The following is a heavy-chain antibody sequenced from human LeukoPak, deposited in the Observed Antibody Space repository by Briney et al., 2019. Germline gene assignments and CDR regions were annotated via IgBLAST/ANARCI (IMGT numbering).Heavy chain of an antibody. V-gene: IGHV3-66*01. CDR3: ARGGDSSGYRLYYFDY. CDR1: GFTVSSNY. J-gene: IGHJ4*02. Sequence: GGSLRLSCAASGFTVSSNYTSWVRQAPGKGLEWVSVIYSGGSTYYADSVKGRFTISRDNSKNTLYLQMNSLRAEDTAVYYCARGGDSSGYRLYYFDYWGQGTLVTVSS. CDR2: IYSGGST. D-gene: IGHD3-22*01.